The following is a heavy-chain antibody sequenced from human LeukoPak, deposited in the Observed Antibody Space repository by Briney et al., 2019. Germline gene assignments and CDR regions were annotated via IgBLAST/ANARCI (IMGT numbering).Heavy chain of an antibody. CDR1: GYSLRNHG. J-gene: IGHJ2*01. Sequence: ASVKVSCKASGYSLRNHGISWVRQAPGQGLEWMGWIGADNGYTHYAQKLQGRVTLTTDTSTNTPYMDLRSLSSDDTALYYCARASSAYNWYFDLWGRGTLVTVSS. V-gene: IGHV1-18*01. D-gene: IGHD4-11*01. CDR2: IGADNGYT. CDR3: ARASSAYNWYFDL.